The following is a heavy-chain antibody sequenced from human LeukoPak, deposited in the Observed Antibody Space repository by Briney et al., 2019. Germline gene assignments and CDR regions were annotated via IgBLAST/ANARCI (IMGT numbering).Heavy chain of an antibody. Sequence: PSETLSLTCAVYGGSFSGYYWSWIRQPPGKGLEWIGEINHSGSTNYNPSLKSRVTISVDTSKNQFSLKLSSVTAADTAVYYCARGCCSSTSCENNDYWGQGTLVTVSS. J-gene: IGHJ4*02. D-gene: IGHD2-2*01. V-gene: IGHV4-34*01. CDR2: INHSGST. CDR3: ARGCCSSTSCENNDY. CDR1: GGSFSGYY.